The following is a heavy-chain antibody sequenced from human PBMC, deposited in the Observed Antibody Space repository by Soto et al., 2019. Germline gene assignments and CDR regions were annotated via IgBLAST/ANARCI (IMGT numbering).Heavy chain of an antibody. CDR2: IYYSGST. V-gene: IGHV4-59*01. CDR3: ARVKDSSSYQFDP. Sequence: SETLSLTCTVSGGSISSYYWSWIRQPPGKGLEWIGYIYYSGSTNYNPSLKSRVTISVDTSKNQFSLKLSSVTAADTAVYYCARVKDSSSYQFDPWGQGTLVTVSS. D-gene: IGHD6-13*01. CDR1: GGSISSYY. J-gene: IGHJ5*02.